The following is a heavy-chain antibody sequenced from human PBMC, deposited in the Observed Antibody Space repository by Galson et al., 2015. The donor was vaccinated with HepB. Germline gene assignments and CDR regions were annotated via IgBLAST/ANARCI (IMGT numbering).Heavy chain of an antibody. V-gene: IGHV3-21*01. CDR1: GFTFSSYS. Sequence: SLRLSCAASGFTFSSYSMNWVRQAPGKGLEWVSSISSSSSYIYYADSVKGRFTISRDNARNSLYLQMNSLRAEDTAVYYCARAKGDDSSSWSYYYYGMDVWGQGTTVTVSS. CDR2: ISSSSSYI. D-gene: IGHD6-13*01. CDR3: ARAKGDDSSSWSYYYYGMDV. J-gene: IGHJ6*02.